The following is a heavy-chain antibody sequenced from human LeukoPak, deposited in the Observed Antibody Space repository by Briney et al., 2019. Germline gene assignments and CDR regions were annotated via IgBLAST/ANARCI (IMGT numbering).Heavy chain of an antibody. J-gene: IGHJ3*02. V-gene: IGHV3-53*04. Sequence: GGSLRLSCAASGFTVSSNYMSWVRQAPGKGLEWVSVIYSGGSTYYADSVKGRFTISRHNSKNTLYLQMNSLRAADTAVYYCARVRIQLWDAFDIWGQGTMVTVSS. CDR1: GFTVSSNY. CDR3: ARVRIQLWDAFDI. D-gene: IGHD5-18*01. CDR2: IYSGGST.